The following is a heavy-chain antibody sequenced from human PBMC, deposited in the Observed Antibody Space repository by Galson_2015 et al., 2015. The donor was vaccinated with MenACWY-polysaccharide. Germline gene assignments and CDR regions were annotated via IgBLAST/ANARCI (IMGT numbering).Heavy chain of an antibody. CDR3: ARDTAMVTPVYYYYGMDV. CDR2: ISSNGGST. V-gene: IGHV3-64*01. CDR1: GFTFSSYA. D-gene: IGHD5-18*01. Sequence: LRLSCAASGFTFSSYAMHWVRQAPGKGLEYVSAISSNGGSTYYANSVKGRFTISRDNSKNTLYLQMGSLRAEDTAVYYCARDTAMVTPVYYYYGMDVWGQGTTVPVSS. J-gene: IGHJ6*02.